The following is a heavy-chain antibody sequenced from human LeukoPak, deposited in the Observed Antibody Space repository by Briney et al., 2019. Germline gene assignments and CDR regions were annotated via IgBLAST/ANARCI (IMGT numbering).Heavy chain of an antibody. J-gene: IGHJ4*02. V-gene: IGHV3-23*01. CDR1: GFTFSSYA. D-gene: IGHD3-10*01. CDR3: AKDTVYGSGSYFCDFDY. Sequence: GGSLRLSCAASGFTFSSYAMSWVRQAPGKGLEWVSAISGSGGTTYYADTVTGRFTISREISKNTLYLQMNSLRVEDTAVYYCAKDTVYGSGSYFCDFDYWGQGTLVTVSS. CDR2: ISGSGGTT.